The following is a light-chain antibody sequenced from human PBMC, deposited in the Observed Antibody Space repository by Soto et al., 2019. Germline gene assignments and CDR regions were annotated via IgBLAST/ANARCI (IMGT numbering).Light chain of an antibody. CDR3: QHYDNFPIT. CDR1: QDISNY. CDR2: DAS. Sequence: DIQMTQSPASVSASIGDRVTITCQASQDISNYVNWYQQKPGKAPKLLIYDASKLETGVPSRFSGSGSATDFTFTITGLQPEDIATYYCQHYDNFPITLGQGTRLEI. J-gene: IGKJ5*01. V-gene: IGKV1-33*01.